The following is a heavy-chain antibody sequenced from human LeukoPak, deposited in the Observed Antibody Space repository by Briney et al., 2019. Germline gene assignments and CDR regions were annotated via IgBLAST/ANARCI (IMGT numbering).Heavy chain of an antibody. CDR2: INHSGST. Sequence: SKTLSLTCAVYGGSFSGYYWSWIRQPPGKGLEWIGEINHSGSTNYNPSLKSRVTISVDTSKNQFSLKLSSVTAADTAVYYCARAGNLGNYYYYYGMDVWGQGTTVTVSS. V-gene: IGHV4-34*01. CDR3: ARAGNLGNYYYYYGMDV. CDR1: GGSFSGYY. D-gene: IGHD3-10*01. J-gene: IGHJ6*02.